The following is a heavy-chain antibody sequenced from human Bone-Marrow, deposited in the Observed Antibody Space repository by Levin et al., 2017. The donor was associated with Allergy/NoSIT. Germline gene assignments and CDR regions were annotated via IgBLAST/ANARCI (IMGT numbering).Heavy chain of an antibody. CDR1: GYSFSNYW. Sequence: TSGGSLRLSCKGSGYSFSNYWITWVRQMPGKGLEWMGRIDPTDSYPDYSPSFQGHVTISADKSISTAYLQWSSLQASDTAIYYCAILPVAIAATFSDYWGQGTLVSVSS. CDR3: AILPVAIAATFSDY. CDR2: IDPTDSYP. V-gene: IGHV5-10-1*01. J-gene: IGHJ4*02. D-gene: IGHD2-2*02.